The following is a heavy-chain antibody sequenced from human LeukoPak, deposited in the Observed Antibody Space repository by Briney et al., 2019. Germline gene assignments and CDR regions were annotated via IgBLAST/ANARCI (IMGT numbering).Heavy chain of an antibody. CDR1: GFTFSSYW. CDR2: INSDGRST. V-gene: IGHV3-74*01. J-gene: IGHJ4*02. D-gene: IGHD4-17*01. CDR3: ARANGDLWVDY. Sequence: QPGGSLRLSCAASGFTFSSYWMHWVRQAPGKGLVWVSRINSDGRSTIYADSVKGRFTISRDNARNTLYLQMNSLRAEDTAVYYCARANGDLWVDYWGQGTLVTVSS.